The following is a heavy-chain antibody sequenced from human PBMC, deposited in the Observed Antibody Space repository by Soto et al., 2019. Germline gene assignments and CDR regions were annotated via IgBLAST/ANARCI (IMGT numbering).Heavy chain of an antibody. Sequence: SETLSLTCAVYGGSFSGYYWSWIRQPPGKGLEWIGEINHSGSTNYNPSLKSRVTISVDTSKNQFSLKLSSVTAADTAVYYCARARSDYYDSSGWWFDPWGQGTLVTVSS. CDR1: GGSFSGYY. D-gene: IGHD3-22*01. V-gene: IGHV4-34*01. CDR3: ARARSDYYDSSGWWFDP. CDR2: INHSGST. J-gene: IGHJ5*02.